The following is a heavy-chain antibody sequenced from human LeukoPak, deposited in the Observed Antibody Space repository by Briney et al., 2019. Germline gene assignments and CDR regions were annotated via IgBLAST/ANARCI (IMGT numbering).Heavy chain of an antibody. CDR1: GGSFSGYY. CDR3: ARSKGGRGFDP. J-gene: IGHJ5*02. V-gene: IGHV4-34*01. Sequence: SETLSLTCAVYGGSFSGYYWSWIRQPPGKGLEWIGEINHSGSTNYNPSLKSRVTISVDTSKNQFSLKLSSVTAADTAVYYCARSKGGRGFDPWGQGTLVTVSS. CDR2: INHSGST. D-gene: IGHD3-16*01.